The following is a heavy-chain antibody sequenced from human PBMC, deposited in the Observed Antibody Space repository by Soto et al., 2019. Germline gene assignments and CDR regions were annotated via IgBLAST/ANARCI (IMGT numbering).Heavy chain of an antibody. CDR1: GFTFSSYA. CDR2: ISYDGSNK. CDR3: ARDPRIEVAGILYYYYYGMDV. J-gene: IGHJ6*02. V-gene: IGHV3-30-3*01. Sequence: GGSLRLSCAASGFTFSSYAMHWVRQAPGKGLEWVAVISYDGSNKYYADSVKGRFTISRDNSKNTLYLQMNSLRAEDTAVYYCARDPRIEVAGILYYYYYGMDVWGQGTKVTVYS. D-gene: IGHD6-19*01.